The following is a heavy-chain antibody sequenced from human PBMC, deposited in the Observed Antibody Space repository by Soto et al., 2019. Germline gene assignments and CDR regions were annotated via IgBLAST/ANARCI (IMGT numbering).Heavy chain of an antibody. V-gene: IGHV1-46*01. CDR3: ASRLTTGMGGY. J-gene: IGHJ4*02. CDR2: INPSGGST. D-gene: IGHD3-22*01. Sequence: ASVKVSCKASGYTFTSYYMHWVRRAPGQGLEWMGIINPSGGSTSYAQKFQGRVTMTRDTSTSTVYMELSSLRSEDTAVYYCASRLTTGMGGYWGQGTLVTVSS. CDR1: GYTFTSYY.